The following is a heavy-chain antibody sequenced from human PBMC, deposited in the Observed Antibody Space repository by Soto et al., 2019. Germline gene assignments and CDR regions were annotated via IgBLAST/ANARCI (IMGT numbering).Heavy chain of an antibody. Sequence: SETLSLTCTVFGGSIDSYYWSWIWQAPGKGLEWIGHISDSGTTNYNPSLGSRVTISVDTSRKSFSLKLSSVTAADTAVYFCARDRWMSRANWFDPWGPGTLVTVSS. D-gene: IGHD2-2*03. CDR2: ISDSGTT. J-gene: IGHJ5*02. V-gene: IGHV4-59*12. CDR1: GGSIDSYY. CDR3: ARDRWMSRANWFDP.